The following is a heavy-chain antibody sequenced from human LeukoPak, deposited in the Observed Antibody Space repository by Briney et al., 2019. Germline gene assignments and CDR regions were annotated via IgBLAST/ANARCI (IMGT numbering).Heavy chain of an antibody. CDR1: GFTFSSYW. D-gene: IGHD6-13*01. J-gene: IGHJ4*02. V-gene: IGHV3-7*01. CDR3: AASAAGLDY. CDR2: IKEDGSEE. Sequence: GGSLRLSCEASGFTFSSYWMNGVRQAPGKGLEWVTNIKEDGSEEYYVDSVKGRFIISRDNAKKSLFLQMNSLRAEDTAVYYCAASAAGLDYWGQGTLVTVSS.